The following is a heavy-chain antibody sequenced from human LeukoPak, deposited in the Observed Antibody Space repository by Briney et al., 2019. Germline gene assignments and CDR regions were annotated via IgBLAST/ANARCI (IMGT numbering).Heavy chain of an antibody. V-gene: IGHV4-30-2*01. D-gene: IGHD3-22*01. J-gene: IGHJ3*02. CDR2: IYHSGST. CDR3: ARDYYDSSGSYHDAFDI. Sequence: SQTLSLTCAVSGGSISSGGYSWSWVRQPRGKGLEWIGYIYHSGSTYYNPSLKSRVTISVDTSKNQFSLKLSSVTAADTAVYYCARDYYDSSGSYHDAFDIWGQGTMVTVSS. CDR1: GGSISSGGYS.